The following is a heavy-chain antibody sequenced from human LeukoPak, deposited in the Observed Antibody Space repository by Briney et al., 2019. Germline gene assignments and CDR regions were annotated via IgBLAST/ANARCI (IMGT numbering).Heavy chain of an antibody. Sequence: GGSLRLSCAASGFTFSSYAMTWVRQGPGKGLECVSAISGSGGSTYYADSVKGRFTISRDNSKNTLYLQMNSLRAEDTAVYYCAKGTLGYCSGGSGYPLDYWGQGTLVTVSS. CDR3: AKGTLGYCSGGSGYPLDY. J-gene: IGHJ4*02. CDR1: GFTFSSYA. V-gene: IGHV3-23*01. CDR2: ISGSGGST. D-gene: IGHD2-15*01.